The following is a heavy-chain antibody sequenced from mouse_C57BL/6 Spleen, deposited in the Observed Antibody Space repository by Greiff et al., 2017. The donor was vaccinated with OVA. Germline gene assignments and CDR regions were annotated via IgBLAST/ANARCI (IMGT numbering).Heavy chain of an antibody. Sequence: VQLQQPGAELVKPGASVKMSCKASGYTFTSYWITWVKQRPGQGLEWIGDIYPGSGSTNYNEKFKRKATLTVDTSSSTAYMQLSSLTSEDSAVYYCARDYGSSYRYFDVWGTGPTVTVSS. V-gene: IGHV1-55*01. CDR1: GYTFTSYW. CDR3: ARDYGSSYRYFDV. J-gene: IGHJ1*03. CDR2: IYPGSGST. D-gene: IGHD1-1*01.